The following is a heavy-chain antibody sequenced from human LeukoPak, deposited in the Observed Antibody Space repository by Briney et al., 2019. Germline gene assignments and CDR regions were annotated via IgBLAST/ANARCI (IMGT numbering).Heavy chain of an antibody. CDR1: GFTVSSNY. J-gene: IGHJ6*02. CDR2: IYSGGST. V-gene: IGHV3-66*01. CDR3: AREGYSSSWPYYYYYGMDV. D-gene: IGHD6-13*01. Sequence: PGGSLRLSCAASGFTVSSNYMSWVRQAPGEGLEWVSVIYSGGSTYYADSVKGRFTISRDNSKNTLYLQMNSLRAEDTAVYYCAREGYSSSWPYYYYYGMDVWGQGTTVTVSS.